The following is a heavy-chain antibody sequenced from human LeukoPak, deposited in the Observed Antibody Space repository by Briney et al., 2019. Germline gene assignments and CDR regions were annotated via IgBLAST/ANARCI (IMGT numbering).Heavy chain of an antibody. D-gene: IGHD3-3*01. Sequence: ASVKVSCKASGYTFTGYYMHWVRQAPGQGLEWMGWINPNGGGPNYAQKLQGRATMTRDTSISTAYMELSRLRSDDTAVYYCARGLGHDFWSGYRYYMDVWGKGTTVTVSS. CDR3: ARGLGHDFWSGYRYYMDV. V-gene: IGHV1-2*02. CDR1: GYTFTGYY. CDR2: INPNGGGP. J-gene: IGHJ6*03.